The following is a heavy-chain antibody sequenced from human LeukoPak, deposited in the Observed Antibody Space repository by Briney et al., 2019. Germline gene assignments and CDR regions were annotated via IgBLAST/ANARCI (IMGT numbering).Heavy chain of an antibody. CDR3: AGEMRVAGFSTGWYKGNFDY. CDR1: GGSISSGSYF. V-gene: IGHV4-61*02. J-gene: IGHJ4*02. D-gene: IGHD6-19*01. Sequence: KSSETLSLTCTVSGGSISSGSYFWSWIRQPAGKGLEWIGRISISGNTNYNPSLKRRVSISIDTSKNHFSLKLSSVTAADTAVYYCAGEMRVAGFSTGWYKGNFDYWGQGTLVTVSS. CDR2: ISISGNT.